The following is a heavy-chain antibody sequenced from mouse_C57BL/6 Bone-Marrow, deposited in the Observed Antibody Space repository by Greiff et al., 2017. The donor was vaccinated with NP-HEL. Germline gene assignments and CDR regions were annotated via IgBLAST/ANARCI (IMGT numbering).Heavy chain of an antibody. CDR1: GYAFSSSW. V-gene: IGHV1-82*01. CDR2: IYPGDGDT. J-gene: IGHJ4*01. CDR3: ARGPTTVDNYYAMDY. Sequence: QVQLKESGPELVKPGASVKISCKASGYAFSSSWMNWVKQRPGKGLEWIGRIYPGDGDTNYNGKFKGKATLTADKSSSTAYMQLSSLTSEDSAVYFWARGPTTVDNYYAMDYWGQGTSVTVSS. D-gene: IGHD1-1*01.